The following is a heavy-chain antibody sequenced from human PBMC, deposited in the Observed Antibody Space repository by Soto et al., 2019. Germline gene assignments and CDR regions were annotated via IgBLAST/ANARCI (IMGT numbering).Heavy chain of an antibody. J-gene: IGHJ6*02. Sequence: GGSLRLSCAASGFTFSSYSMNWVRQAPGKGLEWVSSISSSSSYIYYADSVKGRFTISRDNAKNSLYLQMNSLRAEDTAVYYCARLRDCTNGVCPPPSYYYYGMDVWGQ. V-gene: IGHV3-21*01. D-gene: IGHD2-8*01. CDR1: GFTFSSYS. CDR3: ARLRDCTNGVCPPPSYYYYGMDV. CDR2: ISSSSSYI.